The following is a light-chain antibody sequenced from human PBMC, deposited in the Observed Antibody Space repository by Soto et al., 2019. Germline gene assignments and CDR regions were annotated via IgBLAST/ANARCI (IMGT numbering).Light chain of an antibody. CDR1: SSDVGGYDL. CDR3: CSYAGTYTLI. CDR2: QDT. Sequence: QSALTQPASVSGSPGQSITISCTGTSSDVGGYDLVSWYQRHPGKAPKLIIYQDTQRPSGVSDRFSASKSGNTASLTISGLQTEDEADYYCCSYAGTYTLILGGGTKLTVL. J-gene: IGLJ2*01. V-gene: IGLV2-23*01.